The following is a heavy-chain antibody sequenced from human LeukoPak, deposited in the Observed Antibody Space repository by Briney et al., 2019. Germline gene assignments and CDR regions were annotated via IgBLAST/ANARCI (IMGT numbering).Heavy chain of an antibody. J-gene: IGHJ6*04. CDR1: GFTFSSYE. V-gene: IGHV3-48*03. CDR3: AELGITMIGGV. Sequence: GGSLRLSCAASGFTFSSYEMNWVRQAPGKGLEWVSYISSSGSTIYYADSVKGRFTISRDNAKNSLYLQMNSLRAEHTAVYYCAELGITMIGGVWGKGTTVTISS. D-gene: IGHD3-10*02. CDR2: ISSSGSTI.